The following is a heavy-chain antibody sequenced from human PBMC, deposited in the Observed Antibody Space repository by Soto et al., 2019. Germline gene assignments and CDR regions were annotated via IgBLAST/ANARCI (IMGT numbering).Heavy chain of an antibody. J-gene: IGHJ4*02. V-gene: IGHV3-7*03. D-gene: IGHD3-16*01. CDR1: GFTFSTYW. CDR2: INPEGDVG. Sequence: EVQLLGSGGGLVQPGWSLRLSCVGSGFTFSTYWMNWVRQAPGMGLEWVANINPEGDVGMYVDSVKGGFTTSRDNARNSLYLQMNSLRADDTAVYFCAGWGGQDYNYWGQGIQVTVSS. CDR3: AGWGGQDYNY.